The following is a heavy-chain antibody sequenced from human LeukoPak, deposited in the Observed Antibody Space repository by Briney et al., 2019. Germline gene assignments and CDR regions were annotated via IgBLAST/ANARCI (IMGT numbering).Heavy chain of an antibody. CDR3: ARSRRPYSNYLFDY. J-gene: IGHJ4*02. CDR2: ISSSSSYI. CDR1: GFTFSSYS. Sequence: TGGSLRLSCAASGFTFSSYSMNWVRQAPGEGLEWVSSISSSSSYIYYADSVKGRFTISRDNAKNSLYLQMNSLRAEDTAVYYCARSRRPYSNYLFDYWGQGTLVTVSS. V-gene: IGHV3-21*01. D-gene: IGHD4-4*01.